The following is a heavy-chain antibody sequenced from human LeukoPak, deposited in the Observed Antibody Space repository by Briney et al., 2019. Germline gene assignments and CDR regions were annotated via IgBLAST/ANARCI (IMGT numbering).Heavy chain of an antibody. J-gene: IGHJ2*01. CDR2: ISWNRGSI. V-gene: IGHV3-9*01. CDR1: VFTFDDYG. Sequence: GRSRRLSCAASVFTFDDYGMHWVRQAPGKGLEWVRQAPGKGLEWVSGISWNRGSIGYADSVKGRFTISRDTAKNSLYLQMNSLRPEDTALYYCAKGGAAADNYWYFDLWGRGTLVTVSS. CDR3: AKGGAAADNYWYFDL. D-gene: IGHD6-13*01.